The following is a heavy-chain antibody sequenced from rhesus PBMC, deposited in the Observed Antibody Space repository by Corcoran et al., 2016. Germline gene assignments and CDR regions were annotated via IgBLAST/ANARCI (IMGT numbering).Heavy chain of an antibody. J-gene: IGHJ5-2*02. D-gene: IGHD2-39*01. CDR1: GGSVSSNY. V-gene: IGHV4-173*01. CDR2: ISGSGGGA. CDR3: ATLVGVPGSLDV. Sequence: QVQLQESGPGLVKPSETLSLTCAVSGGSVSSNYWSWLRQSPGKGLEWIGRISGSGGGADYNTYLKSRVTLSTETYKNQCSLRLTSVTAADTALYFCATLVGVPGSLDVWGRGVLVTVSS.